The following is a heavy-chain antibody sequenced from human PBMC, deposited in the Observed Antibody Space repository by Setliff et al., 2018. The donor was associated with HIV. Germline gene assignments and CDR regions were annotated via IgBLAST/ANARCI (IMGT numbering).Heavy chain of an antibody. CDR2: IKSKSEGETR. CDR3: LTEYGSSSWYDY. J-gene: IGHJ4*02. V-gene: IGHV3-15*01. D-gene: IGHD6-13*01. Sequence: AGGSLRLSCAASGFTFNNVWMNWVRQVPGKGLQWVGRIKSKSEGETRDYAAAVKGRFTISRDDSTKTVSLQMHSLKTEDTAVYYCLTEYGSSSWYDYWGQGTLVTVSS. CDR1: GFTFNNVW.